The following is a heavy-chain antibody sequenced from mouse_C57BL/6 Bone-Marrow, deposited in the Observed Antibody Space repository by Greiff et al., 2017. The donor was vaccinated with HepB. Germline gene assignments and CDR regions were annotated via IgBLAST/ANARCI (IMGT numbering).Heavy chain of an antibody. D-gene: IGHD2-4*01. CDR3: GGHNYDYDAWFAY. J-gene: IGHJ3*01. V-gene: IGHV5-6*01. CDR2: ISSGGSYT. CDR1: GFTFSSYG. Sequence: EVKLMESGGDLVKPGGSLKLSCAASGFTFSSYGMSWVRQTPDKRLEWVATISSGGSYTYYPDSVKGRFTISRDNAKNTLYLQMSSLKSEDTAMYYCGGHNYDYDAWFAYWGQGTLVTVSA.